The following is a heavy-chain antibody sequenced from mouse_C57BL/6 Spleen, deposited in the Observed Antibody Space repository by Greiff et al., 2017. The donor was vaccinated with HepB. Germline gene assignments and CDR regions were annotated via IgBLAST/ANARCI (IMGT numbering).Heavy chain of an antibody. D-gene: IGHD1-1*01. CDR1: GYTFTSYW. Sequence: VQLQQPGAELVRPGTSVKLSCKASGYTFTSYWMHWVKQRPGQGLEWIGVIDPSDSYTNYNQKFKGKATLSVDTSSSTAYMQLSSLTSEDSAVYYCARGFITTVVARGAMDYWGQGTSVTVSS. CDR3: ARGFITTVVARGAMDY. CDR2: IDPSDSYT. J-gene: IGHJ4*01. V-gene: IGHV1-59*01.